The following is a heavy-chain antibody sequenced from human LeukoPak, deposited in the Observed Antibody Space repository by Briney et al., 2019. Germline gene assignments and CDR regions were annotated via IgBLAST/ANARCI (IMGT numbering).Heavy chain of an antibody. D-gene: IGHD3-22*01. CDR1: GFTFSSYW. J-gene: IGHJ4*02. CDR3: ASYYDSSGYYWLY. CDR2: IKQDGSEK. Sequence: GSLRLSCAASGFTFSSYWMSWVRQAPGKGLEWVANIKQDGSEKYYVDSVKGRFTISRDNAKNSLYLQMNSLRAEDTAVYYCASYYDSSGYYWLYWGQGTLVTVSS. V-gene: IGHV3-7*01.